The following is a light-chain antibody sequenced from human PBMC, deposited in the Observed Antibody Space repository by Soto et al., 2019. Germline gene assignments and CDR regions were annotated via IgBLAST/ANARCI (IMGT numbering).Light chain of an antibody. CDR3: AAWDDSLSGAYVV. V-gene: IGLV1-47*01. CDR1: SSNIGSNY. Sequence: QSVLTQPPSASGTPGQRVTISCSGSSSNIGSNYVYGYQQLPGTAPKLLIYRNNQRPSGVPDRFSGSKSGTSASLAISGLRSEDEADYYCAAWDDSLSGAYVVFGGGTKLTVL. CDR2: RNN. J-gene: IGLJ2*01.